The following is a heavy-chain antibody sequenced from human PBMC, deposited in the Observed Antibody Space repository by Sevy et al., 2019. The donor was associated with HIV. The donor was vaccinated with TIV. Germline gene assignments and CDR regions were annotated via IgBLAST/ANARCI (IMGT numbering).Heavy chain of an antibody. J-gene: IGHJ4*02. Sequence: GGSLRLSCAASGFTFSSYDMSWVRQAPGKGLEWVSAISGSGGSTYYADSVKGRFTISRDNSKNTLYLQMNSLRAEDTAVYYCAKDRSLSGGAYWGQGTLVTVSS. V-gene: IGHV3-23*01. D-gene: IGHD3-10*01. CDR2: ISGSGGST. CDR3: AKDRSLSGGAY. CDR1: GFTFSSYD.